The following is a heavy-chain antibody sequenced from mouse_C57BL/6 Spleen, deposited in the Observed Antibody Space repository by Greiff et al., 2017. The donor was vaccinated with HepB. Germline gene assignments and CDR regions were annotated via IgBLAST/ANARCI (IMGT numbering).Heavy chain of an antibody. CDR3: ARGRGNYYYYAMDY. D-gene: IGHD2-1*01. V-gene: IGHV1-18*01. Sequence: VQLKQSGPELVKPGASVKIPCKASGYTFTDYNMDWVKQSHGKSLEWIGDINPNNGGTIYNQKFKGKATLTVDKSSSTAYMELRSLTSEDTAVYYCARGRGNYYYYAMDYWGQGTSVTVSS. J-gene: IGHJ4*01. CDR2: INPNNGGT. CDR1: GYTFTDYN.